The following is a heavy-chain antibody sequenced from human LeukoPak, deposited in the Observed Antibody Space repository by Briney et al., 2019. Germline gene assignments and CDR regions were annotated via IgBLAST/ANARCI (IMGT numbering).Heavy chain of an antibody. D-gene: IGHD5-18*01. Sequence: KASETLSLTCTVPGGSISSYYWSWIRQPPGKGLEWIGYIYYSGSTNYNPSLKSRVTISVDTSKNQFSLKLSSVTAADTAVYYCARHGRYSYGYGAWYYYYMDVWGKGTTVTVSS. CDR2: IYYSGST. CDR3: ARHGRYSYGYGAWYYYYMDV. CDR1: GGSISSYY. J-gene: IGHJ6*03. V-gene: IGHV4-59*01.